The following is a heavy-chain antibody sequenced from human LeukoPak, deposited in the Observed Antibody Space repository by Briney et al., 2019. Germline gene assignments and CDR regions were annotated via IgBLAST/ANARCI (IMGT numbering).Heavy chain of an antibody. Sequence: PGGSLRLSCAASGFTFSSYSMNWVRQAPGKGLEWVSYISSSSSTIYYADSVKGRFTISRDNAKNSLYLQMNSLRDEDTAVYYCARDLVGILWRRKTPRSAFDIWGQGTMVTVSS. CDR3: ARDLVGILWRRKTPRSAFDI. CDR1: GFTFSSYS. CDR2: ISSSSSTI. D-gene: IGHD2-21*01. J-gene: IGHJ3*02. V-gene: IGHV3-48*02.